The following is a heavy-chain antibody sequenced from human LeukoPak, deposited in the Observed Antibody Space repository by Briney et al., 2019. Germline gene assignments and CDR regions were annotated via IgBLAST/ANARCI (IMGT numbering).Heavy chain of an antibody. V-gene: IGHV3-33*01. J-gene: IGHJ3*02. D-gene: IGHD2-2*01. CDR1: GFTFSSYG. CDR2: IWYDGSNK. Sequence: GGPLRLSCAASGFTFSSYGMHWVRQAPGKGLQWVAVIWYDGSNKYYADSVKGRFTISRDNSKNTLYLQMNSLRAEDTAVYYCASTYCSSTSCYAHAFDIWGQGTMVTVSS. CDR3: ASTYCSSTSCYAHAFDI.